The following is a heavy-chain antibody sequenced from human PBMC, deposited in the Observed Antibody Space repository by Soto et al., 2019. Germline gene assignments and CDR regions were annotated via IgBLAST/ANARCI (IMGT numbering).Heavy chain of an antibody. CDR3: ARAAYYYESSGYYPGDY. V-gene: IGHV1-3*01. CDR2: INAGNGNT. D-gene: IGHD3-22*01. J-gene: IGHJ4*02. CDR1: GYTFTGYA. Sequence: ASVKVSCKASGYTFTGYAMHWVRQAPGQRLEWMGWINAGNGNTKYSQKFQGRVTITRDTSASTAYMEVSSLRSEDTAVYYCARAAYYYESSGYYPGDYWGQGALVTVSS.